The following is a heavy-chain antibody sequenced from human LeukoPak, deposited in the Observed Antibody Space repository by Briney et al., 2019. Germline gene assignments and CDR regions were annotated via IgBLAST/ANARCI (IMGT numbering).Heavy chain of an antibody. CDR2: IYHSGST. Sequence: SETLSLTCAVSGGSISSSNWWSWVRQPPGKGLEWIGEIYHSGSTNYNPSVKSRVTISVDKSKNQFSLKLSSVTAADTAVYYCARDKGSGLYYYYGMDVWGQGTTVTVSS. CDR1: GGSISSSNW. CDR3: ARDKGSGLYYYYGMDV. J-gene: IGHJ6*02. V-gene: IGHV4-4*02. D-gene: IGHD3-10*01.